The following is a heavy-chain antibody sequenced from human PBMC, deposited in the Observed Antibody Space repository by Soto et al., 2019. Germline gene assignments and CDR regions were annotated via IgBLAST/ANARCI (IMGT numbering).Heavy chain of an antibody. D-gene: IGHD3-9*01. CDR1: VFTFSSYG. Sequence: PGGSLRLSCAASVFTFSSYGMHWVRQAPGKGLEWVAVISYDGSNKYYADSVKGRFTISRDNSKNTLYLQMNSLRAEDTAVYYCAKTLTGYYYYYGMDVWGQGTTVTVSS. CDR2: ISYDGSNK. CDR3: AKTLTGYYYYYGMDV. V-gene: IGHV3-30*18. J-gene: IGHJ6*02.